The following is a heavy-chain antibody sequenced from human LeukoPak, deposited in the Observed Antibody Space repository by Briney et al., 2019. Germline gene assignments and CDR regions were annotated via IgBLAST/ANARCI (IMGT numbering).Heavy chain of an antibody. Sequence: PGGSLRLSCAASAFSLNAYNMNWVRQAPGKGLEWVSSISSSSSYIYYADSVKGRFTISRDNAKNSLYLQMNSLRAEDTAVYYCASALTTGGWGQGTLVTVSS. D-gene: IGHD1-14*01. CDR1: AFSLNAYN. CDR2: ISSSSSYI. V-gene: IGHV3-21*01. J-gene: IGHJ4*02. CDR3: ASALTTGG.